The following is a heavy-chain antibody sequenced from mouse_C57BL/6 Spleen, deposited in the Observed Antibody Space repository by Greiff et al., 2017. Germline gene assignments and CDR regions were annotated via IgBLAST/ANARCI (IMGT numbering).Heavy chain of an antibody. CDR1: GFTFSDYY. CDR2: INYDGSST. J-gene: IGHJ4*01. D-gene: IGHD2-5*01. Sequence: EVKLVESEGGLVQPGSSMKLSCTASGFTFSDYYMAWVRQVPEKGLEWVANINYDGSSTYYLDSLKSRFIISRDNAKNILYLQMSSLKSEDTATYYCARDGAYYSNYDAMDYWGQGTSVTVSS. V-gene: IGHV5-16*01. CDR3: ARDGAYYSNYDAMDY.